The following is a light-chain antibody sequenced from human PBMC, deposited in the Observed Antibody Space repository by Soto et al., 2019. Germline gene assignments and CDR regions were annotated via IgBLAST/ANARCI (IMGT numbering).Light chain of an antibody. CDR1: SSVVGSYNL. V-gene: IGLV2-23*01. CDR2: EGG. J-gene: IGLJ1*01. CDR3: CSFAHSNTYG. Sequence: QSVLTQPASVSGSPGQSIALSCTGTSSVVGSYNLVSWYQQYPGKAPKLLISEGGKRPSGISNRFSGSKSGNTASLTISGLQAEDEADYYCCSFAHSNTYGFGTGTKVTVL.